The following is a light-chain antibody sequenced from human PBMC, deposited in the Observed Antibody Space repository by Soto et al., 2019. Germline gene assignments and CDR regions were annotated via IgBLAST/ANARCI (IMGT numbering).Light chain of an antibody. CDR1: SSDVGGYDY. Sequence: QSVLTQPASVSGSPGQSITISCTGTSSDVGGYDYVSWYQQHPGKAPKLMIYDVTHRPSGVSNRFSGSKSGNTASLTISGLQAEDEADYLCSSYTTIGTYVLFGGGTKLTVL. CDR2: DVT. V-gene: IGLV2-14*01. CDR3: SSYTTIGTYVL. J-gene: IGLJ2*01.